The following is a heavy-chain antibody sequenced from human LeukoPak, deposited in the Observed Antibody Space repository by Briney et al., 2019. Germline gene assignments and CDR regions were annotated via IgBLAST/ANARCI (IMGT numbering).Heavy chain of an antibody. CDR2: IIPIFGTA. Sequence: SVKVSCKASGGTFSSYAISWVRQAPGQGLEWMGGIIPIFGTANYAQKLHGRVTITADESTSTAYMELSSLRSEDTAVYSCAKDGYRSSRAKYYYGMDVWGQGTTVTVSS. V-gene: IGHV1-69*13. CDR3: AKDGYRSSRAKYYYGMDV. CDR1: GGTFSSYA. D-gene: IGHD6-13*01. J-gene: IGHJ6*02.